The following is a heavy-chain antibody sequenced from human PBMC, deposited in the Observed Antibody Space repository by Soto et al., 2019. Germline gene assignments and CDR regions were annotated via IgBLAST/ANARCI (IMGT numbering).Heavy chain of an antibody. V-gene: IGHV1-8*01. D-gene: IGHD2-15*01. CDR2: MNPNSGNT. CDR3: ARNPPYCSGGSCYSGVDYFAY. Sequence: GVSVKVSCKASGYTFTSYDINWVRQATGQGLEWMGWMNPNSGNTGYAQKFQGRVTMTRNTSISTAYMELSSLRSEDTAVYYCARNPPYCSGGSCYSGVDYFAYPGQGALVPVSS. CDR1: GYTFTSYD. J-gene: IGHJ4*02.